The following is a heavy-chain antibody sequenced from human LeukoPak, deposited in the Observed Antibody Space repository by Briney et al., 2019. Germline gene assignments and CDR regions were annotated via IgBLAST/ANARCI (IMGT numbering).Heavy chain of an antibody. J-gene: IGHJ4*02. CDR1: GYTLTELS. CDR2: SDPEDGET. V-gene: IGHV1-24*01. CDR3: ATGNLFDYFDY. Sequence: ASVKVSCKVSGYTLTELSMHWVRQAPGKGLEWMGGSDPEDGETIYAQKFQGRVTMTEDTSTDTAYMELGSLRSEDMAVYYCATGNLFDYFDYWGQGTLVTVSS. D-gene: IGHD3-16*01.